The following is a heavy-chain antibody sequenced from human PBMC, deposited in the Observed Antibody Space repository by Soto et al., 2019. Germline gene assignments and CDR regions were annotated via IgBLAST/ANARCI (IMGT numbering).Heavy chain of an antibody. Sequence: PGGSLRLSCAASGFTFSSHSMNWVRQAPGKGLEWVSSISSSSSYIYYADSVKGRFTISRDNAKNSLYLQMNSLRAEDTAVYYCARATRPPWGYYGSGSPKYYFDYWGQGTLVTVSS. J-gene: IGHJ4*02. CDR2: ISSSSSYI. V-gene: IGHV3-21*01. CDR1: GFTFSSHS. D-gene: IGHD3-10*01. CDR3: ARATRPPWGYYGSGSPKYYFDY.